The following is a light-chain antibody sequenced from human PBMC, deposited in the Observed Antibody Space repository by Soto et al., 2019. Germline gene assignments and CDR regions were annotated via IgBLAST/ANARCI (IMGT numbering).Light chain of an antibody. Sequence: QSALTQPASVSGSPGQSITISCTGTSSDVVGYNYVCGYKQHPGKAPPLMIYEVTNRPSGVSDRFSGSKSGNTASLTISGLQSEDEADYYCSSYTSSSTLYVFGTGTKLTVL. CDR1: SSDVVGYNY. CDR2: EVT. CDR3: SSYTSSSTLYV. V-gene: IGLV2-14*01. J-gene: IGLJ1*01.